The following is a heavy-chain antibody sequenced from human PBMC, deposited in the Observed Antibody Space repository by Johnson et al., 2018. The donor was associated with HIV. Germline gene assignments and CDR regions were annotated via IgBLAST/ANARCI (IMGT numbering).Heavy chain of an antibody. J-gene: IGHJ3*02. CDR3: AREARMRDAFDI. D-gene: IGHD1-14*01. Sequence: VQLVESGGGLVQPGGSLRLSCAASGFTFSSYDMHWVRQATGKGLEWVSAIGTAGDTYYPGSVKGRLTISRENAKNSLYLQMNSLRAGDTAVYYCAREARMRDAFDIWGQGTMVTVSS. V-gene: IGHV3-13*01. CDR1: GFTFSSYD. CDR2: IGTAGDT.